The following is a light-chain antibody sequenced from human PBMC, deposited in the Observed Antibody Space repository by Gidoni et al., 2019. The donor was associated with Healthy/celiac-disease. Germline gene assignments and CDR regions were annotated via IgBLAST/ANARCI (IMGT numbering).Light chain of an antibody. CDR2: AAS. J-gene: IGKJ1*01. CDR3: QKYGSSPPWT. V-gene: IGKV3-20*01. CDR1: QSVSSST. Sequence: EIVLTQSPGTLSLSPGERATLSCRASQSVSSSTSDWYQQKPGQAPRLLIYAASSRATGIPDRFSGSGSGTDFTLTISRLEPEDFAVYYCQKYGSSPPWTFGQGTKVEIK.